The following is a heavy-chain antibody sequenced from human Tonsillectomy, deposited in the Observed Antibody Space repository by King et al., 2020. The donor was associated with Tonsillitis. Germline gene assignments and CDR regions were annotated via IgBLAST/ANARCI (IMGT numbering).Heavy chain of an antibody. CDR2: IYPGDSDT. J-gene: IGHJ4*02. Sequence: QLVQSGAEVKKPGETLRISCKGSGFIFTTSWIAWVRQMPGKGLDWMGIIYPGDSDTRYSPSFQGRITISADKSITTAYLQWSSLKASDTAMYYCVSQGASRGVIDSWGQGTLVTVSS. V-gene: IGHV5-51*01. CDR1: GFIFTTSW. CDR3: VSQGASRGVIDS. D-gene: IGHD5-24*01.